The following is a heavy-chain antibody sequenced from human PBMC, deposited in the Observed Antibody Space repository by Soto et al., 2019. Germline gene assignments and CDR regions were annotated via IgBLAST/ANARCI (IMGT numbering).Heavy chain of an antibody. CDR2: ISWNSGKI. CDR3: AKEIVGAINY. J-gene: IGHJ4*02. CDR1: GFTFDDYA. V-gene: IGHV3-9*01. D-gene: IGHD1-26*01. Sequence: EVQLVESGGGLVQPGRSLRLSCAASGFTFDDYAMHWVRQAPGKGLEWVSGISWNSGKIGYADSVKGRFTISRDNANNSLYLQMNSLRPEDTAFYYCAKEIVGAINYWGQATLVTVSS.